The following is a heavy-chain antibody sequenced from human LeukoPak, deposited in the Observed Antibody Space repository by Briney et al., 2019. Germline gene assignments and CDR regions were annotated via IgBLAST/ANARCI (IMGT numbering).Heavy chain of an antibody. D-gene: IGHD2-21*02. CDR3: GLVTPGNWWFDP. J-gene: IGHJ5*02. CDR1: GSTFTDYH. Sequence: GASVKVSCKASGSTFTDYHMHWVRQAPGQGLEWMGWMNRNNGGTNYAHKFQGRVTMTRDTSIDVAYMELSSLRHDDTAVYYCGLVTPGNWWFDPWGQGTLVTVSS. V-gene: IGHV1-2*02. CDR2: MNRNNGGT.